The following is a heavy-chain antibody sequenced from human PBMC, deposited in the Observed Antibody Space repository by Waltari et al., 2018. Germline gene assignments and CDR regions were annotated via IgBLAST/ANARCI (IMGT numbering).Heavy chain of an antibody. D-gene: IGHD5-12*01. CDR3: VKQEWLQLSDDY. Sequence: EVQVLESGGGLVQPGGSLRLSCAASGFNFSTSAMNWVRQAPGKGLEWVSVISDGVGSTYYADSVKGRFTISRDNSKNTLYLQMNSLRAEDTAIYYCVKQEWLQLSDDYWGQGTLVTVSS. CDR1: GFNFSTSA. J-gene: IGHJ4*02. V-gene: IGHV3-23*01. CDR2: ISDGVGST.